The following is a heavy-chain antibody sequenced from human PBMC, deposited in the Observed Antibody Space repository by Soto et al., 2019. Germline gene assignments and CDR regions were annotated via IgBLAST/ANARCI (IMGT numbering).Heavy chain of an antibody. V-gene: IGHV1-69*06. CDR1: GGTFSSYA. J-gene: IGHJ5*02. CDR2: IIPIFGTA. CDR3: ARVGKENWFDP. Sequence: SVKVSCKASGGTFSSYAISWVRQAPGQGLEWMGGIIPIFGTANYAQKFQGRVTMTADKSISTAYMELSRLRFDNTAVYYCARVGKENWFDPRGQGALVTVSS.